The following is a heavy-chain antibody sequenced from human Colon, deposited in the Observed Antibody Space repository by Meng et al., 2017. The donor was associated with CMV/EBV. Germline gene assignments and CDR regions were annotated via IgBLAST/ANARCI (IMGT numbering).Heavy chain of an antibody. J-gene: IGHJ4*02. CDR3: VRSSGWSLFDY. CDR2: IRSDGSAT. Sequence: QVQRMQFGAGVREPGASVKVSCKTSGYTFSDYYMHWVRQAPGQGLEWMGWIRSDGSATNYAQKFRGRVTMTRDASVSTAYMELSGLTSDDTAVYFCVRSSGWSLFDYWGPGALVTVSS. D-gene: IGHD6-19*01. CDR1: GYTFSDYY. V-gene: IGHV1-2*02.